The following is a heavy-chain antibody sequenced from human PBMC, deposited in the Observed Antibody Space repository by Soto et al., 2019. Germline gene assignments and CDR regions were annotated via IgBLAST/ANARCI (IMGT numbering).Heavy chain of an antibody. V-gene: IGHV1-18*01. D-gene: IGHD3-10*01. Sequence: QVQLVQSGAEVKKPGASVKVSCKASGYTFTSYGISWVRQAPGQGLEWMGWISAYNGNTNYAQKLQGRVTMTTDTXTSTAYMELRSRRADDTAVYYCARNWFGELSPADYWGQGTLVTVSS. J-gene: IGHJ4*02. CDR2: ISAYNGNT. CDR3: ARNWFGELSPADY. CDR1: GYTFTSYG.